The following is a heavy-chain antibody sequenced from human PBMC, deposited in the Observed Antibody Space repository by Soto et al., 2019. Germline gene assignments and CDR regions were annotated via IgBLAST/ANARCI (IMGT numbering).Heavy chain of an antibody. V-gene: IGHV3-53*01. CDR3: ARDVVGYYGMDV. Sequence: GGSLRLSCAASGFTVSSNYMSWVRQAPGKGLEWVSVIYSGGSTYYADSVKGRFTISRDNSKNTLYLQMNSLRAEDTAVYYCARDVVGYYGMDVWGQGTTVTVSS. CDR2: IYSGGST. CDR1: GFTVSSNY. J-gene: IGHJ6*02.